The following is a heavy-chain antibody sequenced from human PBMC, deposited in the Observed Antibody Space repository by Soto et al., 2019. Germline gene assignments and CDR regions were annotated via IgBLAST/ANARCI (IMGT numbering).Heavy chain of an antibody. CDR1: GYTFTSYG. D-gene: IGHD1-26*01. CDR3: ARGRRKRDGSYLSIDY. J-gene: IGHJ4*02. V-gene: IGHV1-18*01. CDR2: ISAYNGNT. Sequence: ASVKVSCKASGYTFTSYGISWVRQAPGQGLEWMGWISAYNGNTNYAQKLQGRVTMTTDTSTSTAYMELRSLRSDDTAVYYCARGRRKRDGSYLSIDYWGQGTLVTVSS.